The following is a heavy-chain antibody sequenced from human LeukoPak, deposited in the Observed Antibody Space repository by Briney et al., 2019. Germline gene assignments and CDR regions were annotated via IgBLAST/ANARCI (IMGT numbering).Heavy chain of an antibody. CDR1: GFTFSSYA. V-gene: IGHV3-23*01. CDR3: AKGRPYCGGDCYYYFDY. Sequence: GGSLRLSCAASGFTFSSYAMSWVRQAPGKGLEWVSAISGSGGSTYYADSVKGRFTISRDNSKNTLYLQMNSLRAEDTAVYYSAKGRPYCGGDCYYYFDYWGQGTLVTVSS. D-gene: IGHD2-21*02. CDR2: ISGSGGST. J-gene: IGHJ4*02.